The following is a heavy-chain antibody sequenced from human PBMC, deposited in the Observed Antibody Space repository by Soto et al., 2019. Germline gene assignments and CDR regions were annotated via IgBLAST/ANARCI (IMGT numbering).Heavy chain of an antibody. V-gene: IGHV3-23*01. CDR1: GFTFSSYA. CDR2: ISGSGGST. D-gene: IGHD2-2*01. J-gene: IGHJ4*02. Sequence: EVQLLESGGGLVQPGGSLRLSCAASGFTFSSYAMSWVRQAPGKGLEWVSAISGSGGSTYYADSVKGRFTISRDNSKNTLYLQMNSLRAEDTAVYYCAKVGLFWGEVVLAPYYFDYWGQGTLVTVSS. CDR3: AKVGLFWGEVVLAPYYFDY.